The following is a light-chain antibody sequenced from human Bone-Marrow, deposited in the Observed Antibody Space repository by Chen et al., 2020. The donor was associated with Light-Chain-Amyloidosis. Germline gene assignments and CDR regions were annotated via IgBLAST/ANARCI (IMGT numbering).Light chain of an antibody. CDR2: GSS. CDR3: QQYGTSPLT. V-gene: IGKV3-20*01. CDR1: QTISSNY. J-gene: IGKJ4*01. Sequence: EIVLTQSPGTLSLSPGEGANLSCRASQTISSNYLTWYQQKFGQAPRLLIYGSSSRATGIPDRFTGSRSGTDFTLTINRLEPEDFAVYYCQQYGTSPLTFGGGTKVEIK.